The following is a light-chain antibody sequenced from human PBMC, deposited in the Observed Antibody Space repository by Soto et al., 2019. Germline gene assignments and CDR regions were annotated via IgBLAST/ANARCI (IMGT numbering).Light chain of an antibody. J-gene: IGLJ3*02. V-gene: IGLV2-8*01. CDR1: SSDVGAYNY. Sequence: QSALTQPPSASGSPGQSVTISCTGTSSDVGAYNYVSWYQQHAGKAPKLVISEVTKRPSGVPYRFSGSKSANTASLTVSGLQAEDEADYYCSSFASSNTLVFGGGTKLTVL. CDR2: EVT. CDR3: SSFASSNTLV.